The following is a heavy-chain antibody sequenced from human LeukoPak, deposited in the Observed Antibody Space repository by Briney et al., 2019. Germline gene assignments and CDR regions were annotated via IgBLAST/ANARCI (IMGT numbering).Heavy chain of an antibody. Sequence: GGSLRLSCAASGFTFSSYAMSWVRRAPGKGLEWVSAISGSGGSTYYADSVKGRFTISRDNSKNTLYLQMNSLRAEDTAVYYCAKDPTMVRGVVQKGTRDDYWGQGTLVTVSS. J-gene: IGHJ4*02. CDR1: GFTFSSYA. D-gene: IGHD3-10*01. CDR3: AKDPTMVRGVVQKGTRDDY. CDR2: ISGSGGST. V-gene: IGHV3-23*01.